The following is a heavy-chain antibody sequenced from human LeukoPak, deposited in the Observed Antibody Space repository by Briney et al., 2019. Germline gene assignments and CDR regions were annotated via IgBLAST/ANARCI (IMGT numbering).Heavy chain of an antibody. CDR3: ARHDTYDRAFDI. CDR2: IYHSGST. Sequence: SETLSLTCTVSGYSISSGYYWGWIRQPPGKGLEWIGSIYHSGSTYYNPSLKSRVTISVDTSKNQFSLELSSVTAADRAVYYCARHDTYDRAFDIWGQGIVVTVSS. V-gene: IGHV4-38-2*02. D-gene: IGHD3-22*01. CDR1: GYSISSGYY. J-gene: IGHJ3*02.